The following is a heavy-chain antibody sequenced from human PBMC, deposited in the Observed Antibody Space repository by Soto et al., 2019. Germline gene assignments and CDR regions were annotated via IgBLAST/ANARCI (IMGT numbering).Heavy chain of an antibody. CDR2: ITNNRNTK. CDR3: AKDPRFRFRYGSGSYYMVYYGMDV. Sequence: GGSLRLSCAASGFTFSTYTMNWVRQAPGKGLEWVAHITNNRNTKYYADSVKGRFTISRDNSKNTLYLQMNSLRAEDTAVYYCAKDPRFRFRYGSGSYYMVYYGMDVWGQGTTVTVSS. V-gene: IGHV3-30*04. J-gene: IGHJ6*02. CDR1: GFTFSTYT. D-gene: IGHD3-10*01.